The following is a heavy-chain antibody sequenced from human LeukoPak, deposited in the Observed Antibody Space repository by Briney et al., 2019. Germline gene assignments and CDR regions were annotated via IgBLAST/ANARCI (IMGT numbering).Heavy chain of an antibody. Sequence: GGSLRLSCAASGFTFSDYYMSWIRQAPGKGLELVSYISSSGSTIYYADSVKGRFTISRDNAKNSLYLQMNSLRAEDTAVYYCAKDRSYYDSSGYAYWGQGTLVTVSS. CDR1: GFTFSDYY. CDR2: ISSSGSTI. J-gene: IGHJ4*02. V-gene: IGHV3-11*01. D-gene: IGHD3-22*01. CDR3: AKDRSYYDSSGYAY.